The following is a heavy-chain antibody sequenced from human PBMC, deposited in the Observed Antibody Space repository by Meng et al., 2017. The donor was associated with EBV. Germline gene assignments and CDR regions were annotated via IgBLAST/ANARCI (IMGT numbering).Heavy chain of an antibody. CDR1: GYTFTGYY. CDR2: INPNSGGT. Sequence: QGQLWQSGAEVKKPGASVKFSCKASGYTFTGYYMHWVRQAPGHGLEWMGRINPNSGGTNYAQKFQGRVTMTRDTSISTAYMELSRLRSDDTAVYYCAKGADLAAAGTFWFDPWGQGTLVTVSS. D-gene: IGHD6-13*01. J-gene: IGHJ5*02. CDR3: AKGADLAAAGTFWFDP. V-gene: IGHV1-2*06.